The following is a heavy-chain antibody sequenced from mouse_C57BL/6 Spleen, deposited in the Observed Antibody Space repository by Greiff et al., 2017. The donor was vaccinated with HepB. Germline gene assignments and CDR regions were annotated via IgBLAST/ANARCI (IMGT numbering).Heavy chain of an antibody. CDR1: GYAFSSYW. V-gene: IGHV1-80*01. D-gene: IGHD1-1*01. CDR2: IYPGDGDT. J-gene: IGHJ2*01. CDR3: ARRAVVAHFDY. Sequence: QVQLQQSGAELVKPGASVKISCKASGYAFSSYWMNWVKQRPGKGLEWIGQIYPGDGDTNYNGKFKGKATLTADKSSSTAYMQLSSRTSEDSAVYFCARRAVVAHFDYWGQGTTPTVSS.